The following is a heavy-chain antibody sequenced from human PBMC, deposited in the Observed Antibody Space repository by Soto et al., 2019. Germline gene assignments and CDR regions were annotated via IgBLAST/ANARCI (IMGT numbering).Heavy chain of an antibody. D-gene: IGHD3-16*02. CDR3: ARGRYTYRYNY. CDR2: IIPIFGTA. V-gene: IGHV1-69*06. CDR1: GGTFSTYA. J-gene: IGHJ4*02. Sequence: QVQLVQSGAEVKKPGSSVKVSCKASGGTFSTYAISWVRQAPGQGLEWMGGIIPIFGTANYAQTFQGRVTITAGNFASTVYLELSSLRSDDTAVYYCARGRYTYRYNYWGQGTLVTVSS.